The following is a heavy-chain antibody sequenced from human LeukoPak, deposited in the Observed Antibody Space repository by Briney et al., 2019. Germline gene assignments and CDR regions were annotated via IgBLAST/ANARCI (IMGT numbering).Heavy chain of an antibody. Sequence: NSPETLSLTCTVSSDSISSYYWSWIRQPAGKGLEWIGYFYYTGNTYYNPSLKSRVTISLDTSKNQFSLKLTSVTAADTAVYYCARGLLSSDPKFDPWGQGILVTVSS. J-gene: IGHJ5*02. CDR3: ARGLLSSDPKFDP. V-gene: IGHV4-59*12. CDR2: FYYTGNT. D-gene: IGHD2/OR15-2a*01. CDR1: SDSISSYY.